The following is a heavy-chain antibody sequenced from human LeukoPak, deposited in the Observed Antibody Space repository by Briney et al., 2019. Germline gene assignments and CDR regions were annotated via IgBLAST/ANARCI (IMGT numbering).Heavy chain of an antibody. CDR1: GGSISSSSYY. J-gene: IGHJ3*02. V-gene: IGHV4-39*07. CDR3: ARDPGTLSYDEYAFDI. Sequence: SETLSLTCTVSGGSISSSSYYWGWIRQPLGKGLEWIGSIYYSGSTYYNPSLKSRVTISVDTSKNQFSLKLSSVTAADTAVYYCARDPGTLSYDEYAFDIWGQGTMVTVSS. D-gene: IGHD3-10*01. CDR2: IYYSGST.